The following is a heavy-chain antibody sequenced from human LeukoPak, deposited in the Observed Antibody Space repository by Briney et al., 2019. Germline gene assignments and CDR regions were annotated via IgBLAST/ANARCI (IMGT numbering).Heavy chain of an antibody. CDR2: IYYSGST. D-gene: IGHD6-13*01. Sequence: PSETLSLTCTVSGGSISSYYWSWIRQPPGKGLEWIGYIYYSGSTYYNPSLKSRVTISVDTSKNQFSLKLSSVTAADTAVYYCARDLSGSSWSFDYWGQGTLVTVSS. CDR1: GGSISSYY. CDR3: ARDLSGSSWSFDY. J-gene: IGHJ4*02. V-gene: IGHV4-30-4*08.